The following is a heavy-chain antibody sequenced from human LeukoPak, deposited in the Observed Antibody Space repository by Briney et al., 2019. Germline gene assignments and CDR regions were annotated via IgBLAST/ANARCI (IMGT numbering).Heavy chain of an antibody. D-gene: IGHD3-3*01. J-gene: IGHJ5*02. CDR3: ARHLKKAFGVVIPRPNWFDP. CDR1: GGSISRSSYY. Sequence: PSETLSLTCTVSGGSISRSSYYWGWIRQPPGKGLEWIGSIYYSGSTYYNPSLKSRVTISVDTSKNQFSLKLSSVTAADTAVYYCARHLKKAFGVVIPRPNWFDPWGQGTLVTVSS. CDR2: IYYSGST. V-gene: IGHV4-39*01.